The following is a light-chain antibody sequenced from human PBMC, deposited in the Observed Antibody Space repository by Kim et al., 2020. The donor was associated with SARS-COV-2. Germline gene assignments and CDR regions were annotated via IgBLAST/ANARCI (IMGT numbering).Light chain of an antibody. V-gene: IGLV2-11*01. J-gene: IGLJ3*02. CDR1: SSDVGGYNY. CDR2: DVS. Sequence: GQSVTISRTRTSSDVGGYNYVSWYQQHPGKAPKLMIYDVSKRPSGVPDRFSGAKSGNTASLTISGLQAEDEADYYCCSYAGSYTLVFGGGTQLTVL. CDR3: CSYAGSYTLV.